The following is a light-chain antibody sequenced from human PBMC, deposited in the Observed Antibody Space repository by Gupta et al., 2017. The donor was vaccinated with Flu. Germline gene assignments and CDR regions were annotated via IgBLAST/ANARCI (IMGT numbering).Light chain of an antibody. Sequence: PSSLSASVGDRVTITCRASQSISSYLNWYQQKPGKAPKLLIYAASSLQSGVPSRFSGSGSGTDFTLTISSLQPEDFATYYCQQSYSTRITFGRGTRLEIK. CDR1: QSISSY. V-gene: IGKV1-39*01. CDR2: AAS. J-gene: IGKJ5*01. CDR3: QQSYSTRIT.